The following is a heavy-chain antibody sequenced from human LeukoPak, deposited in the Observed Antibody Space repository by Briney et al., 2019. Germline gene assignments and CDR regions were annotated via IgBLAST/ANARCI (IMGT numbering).Heavy chain of an antibody. CDR2: IIPIFGTA. Sequence: GASVKVSCKASGGTFSSYAISWVRQAPGQGLEWMGGIIPIFGTANYAQKFQGRVTITADESTSTAYMELSSLRSEDTAVYYCARDDRGRRFYKEDSSSWSLGYYYMDVWGKGTTVTVSS. V-gene: IGHV1-69*13. J-gene: IGHJ6*03. CDR3: ARDDRGRRFYKEDSSSWSLGYYYMDV. D-gene: IGHD6-13*01. CDR1: GGTFSSYA.